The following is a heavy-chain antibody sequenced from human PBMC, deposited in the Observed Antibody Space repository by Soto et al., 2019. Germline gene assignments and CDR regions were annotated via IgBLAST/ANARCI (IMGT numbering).Heavy chain of an antibody. V-gene: IGHV3-30-3*01. Sequence: GGSLRLSCAASGFTFSSYAMHWVRQAPGKGLEWVAVISYDGSNKYYADSVKGRFTISRDNSKNTLYLQMNSLRAEDTAVYYCARVLIVAAGTASYYYYGMDVWGQGTTVTVSS. J-gene: IGHJ6*02. D-gene: IGHD6-13*01. CDR2: ISYDGSNK. CDR3: ARVLIVAAGTASYYYYGMDV. CDR1: GFTFSSYA.